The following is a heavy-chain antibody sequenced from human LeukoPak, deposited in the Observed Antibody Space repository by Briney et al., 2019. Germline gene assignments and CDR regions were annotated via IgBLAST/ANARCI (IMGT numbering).Heavy chain of an antibody. CDR1: GGSISSSSYY. CDR3: ARVVGELLAGPYYFDY. CDR2: IYYSGST. D-gene: IGHD3-10*01. Sequence: PSETLSLTCTVSGGSISSSSYYWGWIRQPPGKGLEWIGSIYYSGSTYYNPSLKSRVTISVDTSKNQFSLKLSSVTAADTAVYYCARVVGELLAGPYYFDYWGQGTLVTVSS. V-gene: IGHV4-39*07. J-gene: IGHJ4*02.